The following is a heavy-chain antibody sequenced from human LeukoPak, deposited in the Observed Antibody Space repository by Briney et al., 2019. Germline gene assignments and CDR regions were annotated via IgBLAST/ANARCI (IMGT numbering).Heavy chain of an antibody. CDR3: ARDDPSAATTFDI. J-gene: IGHJ3*02. V-gene: IGHV3-30*02. CDR1: GFTFSSYG. Sequence: GGSLRLSCAASGFTFSSYGMHWVRQAPGKGLEWVAFIRYDGNNQFYADSVKGRFTISRDNAKNSLYLQMNSLRAEDTAVYFCARDDPSAATTFDIWGQGTMVTVSS. D-gene: IGHD2-15*01. CDR2: IRYDGNNQ.